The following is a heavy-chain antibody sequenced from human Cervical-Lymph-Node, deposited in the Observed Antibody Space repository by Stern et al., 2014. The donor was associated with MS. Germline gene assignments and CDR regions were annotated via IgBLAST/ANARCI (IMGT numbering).Heavy chain of an antibody. Sequence: EVQLVQSGAEVKKPGESLKISCKGSGYSFTSYWIGWVRQMPGKGLEWMGIINPGDSDTRYSPSLQGQVTISADKSISTAYLQWSSLKASDTAMYYCARRHCSSRRCGWFDPWGQGTLVTVSS. V-gene: IGHV5-51*01. CDR1: GYSFTSYW. J-gene: IGHJ5*02. CDR3: ARRHCSSRRCGWFDP. D-gene: IGHD2-2*01. CDR2: INPGDSDT.